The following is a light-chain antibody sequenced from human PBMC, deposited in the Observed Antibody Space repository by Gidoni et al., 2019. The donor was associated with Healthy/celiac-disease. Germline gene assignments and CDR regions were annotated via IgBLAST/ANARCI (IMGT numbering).Light chain of an antibody. J-gene: IGKJ1*01. CDR2: GAS. Sequence: VLTPSPGTLSLSPGERATLSCRASPSVSSSYLAWYQQKPGQAPRLLIYGASSRATGIPDRFSGRGSGTDFTLTISRLEPEDFAVYYCQQYGSSRTFGQGTKVEIK. CDR3: QQYGSSRT. V-gene: IGKV3-20*01. CDR1: PSVSSSY.